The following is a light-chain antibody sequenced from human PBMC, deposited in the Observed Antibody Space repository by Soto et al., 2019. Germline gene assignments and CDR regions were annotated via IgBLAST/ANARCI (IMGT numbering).Light chain of an antibody. Sequence: QSALTQPASVSGSPGQSITISCTGSSSDVGGHNHVSWYQQHPGKAPKLMIREVTNRPSGVSNRFSGSKSGNTASLTISGLQAEDEADYYCFSLTSGSTPGVFGGGTKLTVL. V-gene: IGLV2-14*01. CDR3: FSLTSGSTPGV. CDR1: SSDVGGHNH. J-gene: IGLJ3*02. CDR2: EVT.